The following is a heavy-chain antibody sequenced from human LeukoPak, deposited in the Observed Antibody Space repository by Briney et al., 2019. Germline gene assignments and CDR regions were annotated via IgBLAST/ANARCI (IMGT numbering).Heavy chain of an antibody. D-gene: IGHD1-1*01. Sequence: SVKVSCKTSGGTFSSYAITWVRQAPGQGLEWVGGIIPIFGTSNYTQKFQGRVTITADKSTTTAYMELSSLRSDDTAVYYCARGPGRTGTTLHYYYMDVWGKGTTVTVSS. CDR1: GGTFSSYA. V-gene: IGHV1-69*06. CDR2: IIPIFGTS. J-gene: IGHJ6*03. CDR3: ARGPGRTGTTLHYYYMDV.